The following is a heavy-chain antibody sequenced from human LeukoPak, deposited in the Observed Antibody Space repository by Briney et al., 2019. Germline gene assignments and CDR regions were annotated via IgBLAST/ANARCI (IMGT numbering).Heavy chain of an antibody. CDR2: DYYRGSS. Sequence: SETLSLTCTVSGGSITDYYWGWIRQPPGKGLEWIGYDYYRGSSNYNPSLKSRVTISVDTSKNQFSLKMSSVTAADTAVYYCARDLKLDGSSGYYAFDIWGQGTMVTVSS. J-gene: IGHJ3*02. CDR1: GGSITDYY. V-gene: IGHV4-59*01. CDR3: ARDLKLDGSSGYYAFDI. D-gene: IGHD3-22*01.